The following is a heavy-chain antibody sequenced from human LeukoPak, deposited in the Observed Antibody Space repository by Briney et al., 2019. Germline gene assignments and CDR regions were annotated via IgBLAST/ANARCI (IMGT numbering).Heavy chain of an antibody. CDR1: GYTFTSYG. V-gene: IGHV1-18*01. CDR2: ISAYNGNT. J-gene: IGHJ3*02. CDR3: AREGDIVVVPAAIDAFDI. Sequence: GASVKVSCKASGYTFTSYGISWVRQAPGQGLEWMGWISAYNGNTNYAQKLQGRVTMTTDTSTSTAYMELRSLRSDDTAVYYCAREGDIVVVPAAIDAFDIWGQGTMVTVSS. D-gene: IGHD2-2*01.